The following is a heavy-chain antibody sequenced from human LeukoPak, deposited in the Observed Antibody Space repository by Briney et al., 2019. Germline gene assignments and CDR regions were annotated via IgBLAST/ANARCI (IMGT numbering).Heavy chain of an antibody. CDR2: INGSGGST. CDR1: GFTFSSYA. J-gene: IGHJ4*02. Sequence: GGSLRLSCAASGFTFSSYAMSWVRQAPGKGLEWVSAINGSGGSTYYADSVKGRFTISRDNSKNTLYLQMNSLRAEDTAVYYCAKDDYYDSSGYDYWGQGTLVTVSS. V-gene: IGHV3-23*01. D-gene: IGHD3-22*01. CDR3: AKDDYYDSSGYDY.